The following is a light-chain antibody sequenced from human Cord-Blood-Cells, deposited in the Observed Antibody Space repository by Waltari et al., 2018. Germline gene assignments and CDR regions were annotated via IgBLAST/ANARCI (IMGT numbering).Light chain of an antibody. CDR3: QQLNSYPWT. Sequence: DIQLTQSPSFLSASVGDRVTITCLASQGINSYLAWYQQKPGKAPKLLVYAASTLQSGVPSRFSGSGSGTEFTLTISSLQPEDFATYYCQQLNSYPWTFGQGTKVEIK. CDR2: AAS. V-gene: IGKV1-9*01. J-gene: IGKJ1*01. CDR1: QGINSY.